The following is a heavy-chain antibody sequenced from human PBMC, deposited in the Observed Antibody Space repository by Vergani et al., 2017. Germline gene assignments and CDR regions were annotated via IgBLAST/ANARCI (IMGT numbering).Heavy chain of an antibody. V-gene: IGHV4-4*07. D-gene: IGHD6-13*01. CDR3: ARDSLAVVRAAAGDGGYYYYYYMDV. CDR1: GGSISSYY. CDR2: IYTSGST. J-gene: IGHJ6*03. Sequence: QVQLQESGPGLVKPSETLSLTCTVSGGSISSYYWSWIRQPAGKGLEWLGRIYTSGSTNYNPSLKSRVPMSVDTSKNQFSLKLSSVTATATAVYYCARDSLAVVRAAAGDGGYYYYYYMDVWGKGTTVTVSS.